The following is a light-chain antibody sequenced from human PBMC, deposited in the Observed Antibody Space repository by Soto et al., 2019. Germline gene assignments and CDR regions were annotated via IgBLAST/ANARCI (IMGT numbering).Light chain of an antibody. Sequence: QSVLTQPPSASGSPGQSVTISCTATSSDFGGYNYVSWYQQHPGKAPKLLIYEVDKRPSGVPDRFSGSKSGDTASLTVSGLQAEDEAEYYCGSYEGSKNLRVFGGGTKLTVL. V-gene: IGLV2-8*01. CDR1: SSDFGGYNY. CDR2: EVD. CDR3: GSYEGSKNLRV. J-gene: IGLJ3*02.